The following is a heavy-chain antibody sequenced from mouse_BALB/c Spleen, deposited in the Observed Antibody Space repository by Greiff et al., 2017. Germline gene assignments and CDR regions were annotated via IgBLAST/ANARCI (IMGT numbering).Heavy chain of an antibody. D-gene: IGHD1-1*01. Sequence: DVKLQESGGGLVQPGGSRKLSCAASGFTFSSFGMHWVRQAPEKGLEWVAYISSGSSTIYYADTVKGRFTISRDNPKNTLFLQMTSLRSEDTAMYYCARVYYYGSSFYYYAMDYWGQGTSVTVSS. J-gene: IGHJ4*01. V-gene: IGHV5-17*02. CDR2: ISSGSSTI. CDR3: ARVYYYGSSFYYYAMDY. CDR1: GFTFSSFG.